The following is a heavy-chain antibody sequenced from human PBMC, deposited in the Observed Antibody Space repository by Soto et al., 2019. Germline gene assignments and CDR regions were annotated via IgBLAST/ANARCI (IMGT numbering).Heavy chain of an antibody. D-gene: IGHD6-19*01. CDR1: GDSISNSRW. J-gene: IGHJ3*01. V-gene: IGHV4-4*02. CDR2: IFHSGDT. CDR3: AYSTGWYRHDV. Sequence: QVQLQESGPGLVKPSGTLSLTGAVSGDSISNSRWWTWFRQPPGKGLEWIGDIFHSGDTNYTPSLKSRVFISVDKSQNPFSLKVSSVTAADTAVYYCAYSTGWYRHDVWGQGTLVTVSS.